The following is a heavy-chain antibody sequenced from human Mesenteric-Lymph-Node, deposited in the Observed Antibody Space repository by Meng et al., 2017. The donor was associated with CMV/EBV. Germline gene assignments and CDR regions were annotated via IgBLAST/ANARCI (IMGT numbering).Heavy chain of an antibody. D-gene: IGHD6-6*01. CDR2: IYSGGST. CDR1: GFTVSSYY. CDR3: ARVALDSSSSVYYYYGWDV. Sequence: GESLKISCAASGFTVSSYYMSWVRQAPGKGLEWVSIIYSGGSTYYADSVKGRFTISRDNSKNTLYLQMNSLRAEDTAVYYCARVALDSSSSVYYYYGWDVWGQGTTVTVSS. J-gene: IGHJ6*02. V-gene: IGHV3-53*01.